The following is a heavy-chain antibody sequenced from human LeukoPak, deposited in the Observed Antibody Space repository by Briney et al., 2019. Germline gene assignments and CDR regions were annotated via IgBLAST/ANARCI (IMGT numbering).Heavy chain of an antibody. CDR3: ARESIVDTAMVTIDY. D-gene: IGHD5-18*01. CDR2: ISAYNGNT. V-gene: IGHV1-18*01. CDR1: GYTFTSYG. J-gene: IGHJ4*02. Sequence: GASVKVSCKASGYTFTSYGISWVRQAPGQGLEWMGWISAYNGNTNYAQKFQGRVTMTRDMSTSTVYMELSSLRSEDTAVYYCARESIVDTAMVTIDYWGQGTLVTVSS.